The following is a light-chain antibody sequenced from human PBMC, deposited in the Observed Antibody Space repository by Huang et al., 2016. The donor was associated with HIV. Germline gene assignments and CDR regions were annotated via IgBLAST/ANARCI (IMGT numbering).Light chain of an antibody. Sequence: ETVLTQSPGPLSLSPGDRATLSCRASHRINSDYLAWYQQKSGQAPRLLIYGSSRRAPGIPHRFSGSGSGTDFTLTITSLESEDFAVYYCQQYDNSPWTFGQGTKVET. CDR2: GSS. CDR1: HRINSDY. J-gene: IGKJ1*01. V-gene: IGKV3-20*01. CDR3: QQYDNSPWT.